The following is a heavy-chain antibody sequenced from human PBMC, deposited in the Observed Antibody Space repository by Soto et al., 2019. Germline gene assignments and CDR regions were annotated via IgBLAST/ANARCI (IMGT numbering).Heavy chain of an antibody. Sequence: XETLALTCAVYGGSFSGYYWSWIRQPPGKGLEWIGEINHSGSTNYNPSLKSRVTISVDTSKNQFSLKLSSVTAADTAVYYCARALASLQTGYNYYYGMDVWGQGTTVTVSS. CDR1: GGSFSGYY. V-gene: IGHV4-34*01. D-gene: IGHD3-9*01. CDR2: INHSGST. CDR3: ARALASLQTGYNYYYGMDV. J-gene: IGHJ6*02.